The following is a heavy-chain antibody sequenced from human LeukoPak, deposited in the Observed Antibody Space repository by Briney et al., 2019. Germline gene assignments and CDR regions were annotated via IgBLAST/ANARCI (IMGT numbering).Heavy chain of an antibody. V-gene: IGHV4-34*01. CDR2: ISHSGST. J-gene: IGHJ6*03. Sequence: PSETLSLTCAVYGGSFSGYYWSWIRQPPGKGLEWIGEISHSGSTNYIPSLKSRVTISVDTSKNQFSLKLGSVTAADTAVYYCARQNYYYYMDVWGKGTTVTVSS. CDR3: ARQNYYYYMDV. CDR1: GGSFSGYY.